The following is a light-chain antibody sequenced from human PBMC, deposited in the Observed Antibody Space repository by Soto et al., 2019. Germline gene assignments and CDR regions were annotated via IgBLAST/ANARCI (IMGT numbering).Light chain of an antibody. V-gene: IGLV2-14*01. CDR2: DVS. J-gene: IGLJ2*01. CDR1: SSDVGGYNY. Sequence: QSALTQPASVSGSPGQSITISCTGTSSDVGGYNYVSWYQQHPGKAPKLMIYDVSNRPSGVSNRFSGSKSGNTASLTISGLQAEDEADYHCSSYTSSSTVVFAGGTKLTVL. CDR3: SSYTSSSTVV.